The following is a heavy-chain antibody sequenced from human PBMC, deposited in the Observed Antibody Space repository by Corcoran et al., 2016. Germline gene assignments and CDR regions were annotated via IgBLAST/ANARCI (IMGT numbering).Heavy chain of an antibody. J-gene: IGHJ3*02. CDR2: ISWDGGST. Sequence: EVQLVESGGVVVQPGGSLRLSCAASGFTFDDYTMHWARQAPGKGLEWVSLISWDGGSTYYADSVKGRFTISRDNSKNSLYLQMNSLRTEDTALYYCAKDFGYSYGSGAFDIWGQGTMVTVSS. V-gene: IGHV3-43*01. D-gene: IGHD5-18*01. CDR1: GFTFDDYT. CDR3: AKDFGYSYGSGAFDI.